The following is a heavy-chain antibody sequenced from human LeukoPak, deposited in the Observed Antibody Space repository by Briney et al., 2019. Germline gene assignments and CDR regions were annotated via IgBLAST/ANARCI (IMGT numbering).Heavy chain of an antibody. V-gene: IGHV4-34*01. J-gene: IGHJ4*02. CDR2: INHSGST. Sequence: SETLSLTCAVYGGSFSGYYWSWIRQPPGKGLEWIGEINHSGSTNYNPSLKSRVTMSVDTSKNQFSLKLSSVTAADTAVYYCARATWNSLDYWGQGTLVTVSS. CDR3: ARATWNSLDY. D-gene: IGHD1-7*01. CDR1: GGSFSGYY.